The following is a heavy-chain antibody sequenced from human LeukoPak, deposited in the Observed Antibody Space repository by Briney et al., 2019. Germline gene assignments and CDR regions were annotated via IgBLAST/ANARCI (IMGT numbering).Heavy chain of an antibody. Sequence: SETLSLTCTVSGGSISSYCWSWIRQPPGKGLEWIGYIYYSGSTNYNPSLKSRVTISVDTSKNQFSLKLNSVTAADTAVYYCARDLRDPTNYYASGSDASFDIWGQGTMVTVSS. CDR1: GGSISSYC. CDR3: ARDLRDPTNYYASGSDASFDI. D-gene: IGHD3-10*01. V-gene: IGHV4-59*12. J-gene: IGHJ3*02. CDR2: IYYSGST.